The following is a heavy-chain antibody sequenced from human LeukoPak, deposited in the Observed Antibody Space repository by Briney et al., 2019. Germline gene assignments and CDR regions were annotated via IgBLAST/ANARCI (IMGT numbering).Heavy chain of an antibody. CDR2: IYYSGST. D-gene: IGHD4-23*01. CDR3: ARDYGGNSGGGYYYYGMDV. CDR1: GGSISSGDYY. Sequence: KASETLSLTCTVSGGSISSGDYYWSWIRQPPGKGLEWIGYIYYSGSTYYNPSLKSRVTISVDTSKNQFSLKLSSVTAADTAVYYCARDYGGNSGGGYYYYGMDVWGQGTTVTVSS. J-gene: IGHJ6*02. V-gene: IGHV4-30-4*01.